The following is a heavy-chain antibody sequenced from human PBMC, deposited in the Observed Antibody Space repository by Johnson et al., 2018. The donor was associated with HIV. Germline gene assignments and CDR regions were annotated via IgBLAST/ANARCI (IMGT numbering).Heavy chain of an antibody. V-gene: IGHV3-74*02. CDR2: INSDVCST. CDR1: GFTFSTNW. Sequence: MLLVESGGGMVQPGRSLRLSCVGSGFTFSTNWMHWVLQAPGKGLVWVSRINSDVCSTSYADSVKGRFTISRDNSKNTLYLQMNSLRAEDTAVYHCAKSVRASSSGAFDIWGQGTMVTVSS. CDR3: AKSVRASSSGAFDI. D-gene: IGHD2-15*01. J-gene: IGHJ3*02.